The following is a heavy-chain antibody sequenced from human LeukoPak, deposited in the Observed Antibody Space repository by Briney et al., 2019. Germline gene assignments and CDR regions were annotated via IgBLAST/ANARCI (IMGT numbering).Heavy chain of an antibody. CDR3: AKARAARDAFDI. Sequence: AGGSLRLSCAASGFTFSSYGMHRVRQAPGKGLEWVAFIRYDGSNKYYADSVKGRFTISRDNSKNTLYLQMNSLRAEDTAVYYCAKARAARDAFDIWGQGTMVTVSS. J-gene: IGHJ3*02. CDR2: IRYDGSNK. V-gene: IGHV3-30*02. CDR1: GFTFSSYG.